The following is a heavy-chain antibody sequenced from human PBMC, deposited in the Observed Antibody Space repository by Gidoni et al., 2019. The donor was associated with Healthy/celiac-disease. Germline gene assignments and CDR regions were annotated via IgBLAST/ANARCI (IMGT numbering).Heavy chain of an antibody. CDR3: ARGNGYSSSWYRYYGMDV. J-gene: IGHJ6*02. D-gene: IGHD6-13*01. CDR2: INPRRRT. V-gene: IGHV4-34*01. CDR1: GESVSGYY. Sequence: QVQLQQWGAGLLKPSETLSLTCAVYGESVSGYYWSWIRQPPGKGLEWIGEINPRRRTNYNPSIKSRVTISVETSKSQFSLKLSSVTAADTAGYDCARGNGYSSSWYRYYGMDVWGQGTRVTVSS.